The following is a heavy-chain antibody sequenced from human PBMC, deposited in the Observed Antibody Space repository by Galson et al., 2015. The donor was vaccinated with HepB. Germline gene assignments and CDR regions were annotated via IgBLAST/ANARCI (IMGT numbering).Heavy chain of an antibody. CDR1: GFTVSGNY. CDR3: ARDTAVAGGGRAFDI. D-gene: IGHD2-8*02. J-gene: IGHJ3*02. V-gene: IGHV3-66*01. CDR2: IYSGGAT. Sequence: SLRLSCAASGFTVSGNYMSWVRQAPGKGLQWVSVIYSGGATYYADSVKGRFTISRDNSKNTPFLQMNSLRADDTAVYYCARDTAVAGGGRAFDIWGQGTMVTVSS.